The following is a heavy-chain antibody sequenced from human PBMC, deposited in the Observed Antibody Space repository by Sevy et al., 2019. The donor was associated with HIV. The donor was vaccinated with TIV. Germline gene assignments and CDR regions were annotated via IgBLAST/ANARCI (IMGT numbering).Heavy chain of an antibody. J-gene: IGHJ5*02. Sequence: SETLSLTCAVHDGSFSGYYGNWIRQLPGKGLEWIGEINESGITYYNPSLKSRVTISVDTSKKQFSLKLNSVTAADTAVYFCARSPPVVVVPGATSWFDPWGQGTLVTVSS. CDR3: ARSPPVVVVPGATSWFDP. CDR1: DGSFSGYY. D-gene: IGHD2-2*01. CDR2: INESGIT. V-gene: IGHV4-34*01.